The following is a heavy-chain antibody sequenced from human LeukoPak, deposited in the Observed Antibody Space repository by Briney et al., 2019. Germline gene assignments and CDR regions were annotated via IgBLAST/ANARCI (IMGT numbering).Heavy chain of an antibody. CDR1: GFTFSSYW. Sequence: GGSLRLSCAASGFTFSSYWMHWVRQAPGEGLVWVSRINSDGSSTSYADSVKGRFTISRDNAKNTLYLQMNSLRAEDTAVYYCARGPRWYCSGGSCYSWFDPWGQGTLVTVSS. CDR3: ARGPRWYCSGGSCYSWFDP. V-gene: IGHV3-74*01. J-gene: IGHJ5*02. D-gene: IGHD2-15*01. CDR2: INSDGSST.